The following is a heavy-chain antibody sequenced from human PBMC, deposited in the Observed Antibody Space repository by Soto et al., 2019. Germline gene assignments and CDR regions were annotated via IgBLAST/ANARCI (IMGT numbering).Heavy chain of an antibody. D-gene: IGHD2-15*01. J-gene: IGHJ5*01. CDR2: IYWDDDK. CDR3: AHAMLYCTGGSCSTWFDS. V-gene: IGHV2-5*02. Sequence: QITLKESGPTLVKPTQTLTLTCTFSGFSLSTHGVGVGWIRQPAGKALEWLALIYWDDDKRYSASLNSRFTITKDTSKNQVVLTMTNVDPVDTATYYCAHAMLYCTGGSCSTWFDSWGPGTLVTVSS. CDR1: GFSLSTHGVG.